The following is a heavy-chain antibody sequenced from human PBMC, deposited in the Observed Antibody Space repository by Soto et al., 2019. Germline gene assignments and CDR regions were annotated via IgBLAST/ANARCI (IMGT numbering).Heavy chain of an antibody. CDR3: AKDMVAPPP. CDR1: VFTFSSYA. J-gene: IGHJ5*02. Sequence: PGWSLRLSCSASVFTFSSYAMSWVRQAPGKGLEWVSAISGSGGSTYYADSVKGRFTISRDNSKNTLYLQMNGLRAEDTAVYYCAKDMVAPPPWGQGTLVTVSS. V-gene: IGHV3-23*01. D-gene: IGHD5-12*01. CDR2: ISGSGGST.